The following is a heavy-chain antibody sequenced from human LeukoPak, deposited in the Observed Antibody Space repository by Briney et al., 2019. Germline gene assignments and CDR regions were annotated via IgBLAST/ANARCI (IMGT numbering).Heavy chain of an antibody. J-gene: IGHJ4*02. CDR3: ASLYYYDSSGRSFGDY. CDR1: GGSISSYY. V-gene: IGHV4-4*07. D-gene: IGHD3-22*01. Sequence: SETLSLTCTVSGGSISSYYWSWIWQPAGKGLEWIGRIYTSGSTNYNPSLKSRVTMSVDTSKNQFSLKLSSVTAADTAVYYCASLYYYDSSGRSFGDYWGQGTLVTVSS. CDR2: IYTSGST.